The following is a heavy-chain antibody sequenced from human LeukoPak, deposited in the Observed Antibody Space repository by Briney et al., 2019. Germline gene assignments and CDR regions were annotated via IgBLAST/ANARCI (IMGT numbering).Heavy chain of an antibody. CDR3: ARVGLHYDFLIGYYPPHYYYYGMDV. Sequence: ASVKVSCKASGYTFTSYDINWVRQATGQGLEWMGWMNPNSGNTGYAQKFQGRVTMTRNTSTSTAYMELSSLRSEDTAVYYCARVGLHYDFLIGYYPPHYYYYGMDVWPQDTTVTVSS. CDR1: GYTFTSYD. J-gene: IGHJ6*02. D-gene: IGHD3-3*01. V-gene: IGHV1-8*01. CDR2: MNPNSGNT.